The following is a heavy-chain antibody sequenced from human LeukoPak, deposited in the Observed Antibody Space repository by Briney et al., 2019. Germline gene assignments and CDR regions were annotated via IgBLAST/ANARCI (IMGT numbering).Heavy chain of an antibody. D-gene: IGHD1-1*01. CDR1: GFTFSNYG. J-gene: IGHJ4*02. CDR2: LRYDGSHK. CDR3: AKAPGQLEPYSLDY. Sequence: GGSLRLSCAASGFTFSNYGMHWVRQAPGKGLEWVAFLRYDGSHKYYADSVKGRFTISRDNSKNTLYLQMNSLRTEDTAVYYCAKAPGQLEPYSLDYWGQGTLVTVSS. V-gene: IGHV3-30*02.